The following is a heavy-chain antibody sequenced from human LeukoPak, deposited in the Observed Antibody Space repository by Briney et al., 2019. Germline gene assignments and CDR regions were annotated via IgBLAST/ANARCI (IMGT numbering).Heavy chain of an antibody. CDR1: EFTFSNYG. CDR3: VRTSIAAPGGIDY. V-gene: IGHV3-33*01. J-gene: IGHJ4*02. Sequence: GRSLGLSWAAAEFTFSNYGLHLVRQAPGEVLEWVAIIWYDGSNKYYADSVKGRFTLSRDNSKNTLYLQMNRLRAEETAVYYCVRTSIAAPGGIDYWGQGTLVTVSS. CDR2: IWYDGSNK. D-gene: IGHD6-6*01.